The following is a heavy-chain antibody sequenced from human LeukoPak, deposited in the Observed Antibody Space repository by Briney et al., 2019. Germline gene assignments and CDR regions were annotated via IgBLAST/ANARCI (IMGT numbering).Heavy chain of an antibody. CDR3: ARTRDGYNLDAFDI. Sequence: SETLSLTCTVSGVSISTYYWSWIRQPPGKGLEWIGYIYYSGGTNYNPSLKSRVTISVDTSKNQFSLKLSSVTAADTAVYYCARTRDGYNLDAFDIWGQGTMVTVSS. V-gene: IGHV4-59*01. J-gene: IGHJ3*02. CDR2: IYYSGGT. D-gene: IGHD5-24*01. CDR1: GVSISTYY.